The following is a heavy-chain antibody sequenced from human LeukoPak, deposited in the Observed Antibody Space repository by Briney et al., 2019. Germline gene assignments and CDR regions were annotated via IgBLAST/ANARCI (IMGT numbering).Heavy chain of an antibody. J-gene: IGHJ4*02. V-gene: IGHV4-59*01. CDR2: IYYSGST. CDR1: GGSISSYY. CDR3: ARARHYYDFWSGAQYFDY. Sequence: PSETLSLTCTVSGGSISSYYWSWIRQPPGKGLEWIGYIYYSGSTNYNPSLKSRVTISVDTSKNQFSLKLSSVTAADTAVYYCARARHYYDFWSGAQYFDYWGQGTLVTVSS. D-gene: IGHD3-3*01.